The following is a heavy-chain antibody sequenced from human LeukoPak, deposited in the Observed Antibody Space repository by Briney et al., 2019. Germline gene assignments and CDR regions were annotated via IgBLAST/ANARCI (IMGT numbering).Heavy chain of an antibody. D-gene: IGHD2-8*01. J-gene: IGHJ4*02. Sequence: GGSLRLSCAASGFTFGSYAMYWVRQAPGKGLEWISTTNSGGATTDYAESVKGRFTASRDNSKNILYLQMSSLRVEDTAMYYCAKQSYARSLGEGGPGTLVTVSS. CDR1: GFTFGSYA. CDR3: AKQSYARSLGE. V-gene: IGHV3-23*01. CDR2: TNSGGATT.